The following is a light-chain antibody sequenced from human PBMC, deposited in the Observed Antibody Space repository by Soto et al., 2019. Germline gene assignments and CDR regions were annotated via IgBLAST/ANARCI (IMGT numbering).Light chain of an antibody. J-gene: IGKJ4*01. V-gene: IGKV2-28*01. CDR1: QSLLHSNGYNY. CDR2: LGS. Sequence: MPQSPLILPVTPGEPASISCRSSQSLLHSNGYNYLDWYLQKPGQSPQLLIYLGSNRASGVPDRFSGSGSGTDFTLIISRVEAEDVGVYYCMQALQTPLTFGGRTKVDIK. CDR3: MQALQTPLT.